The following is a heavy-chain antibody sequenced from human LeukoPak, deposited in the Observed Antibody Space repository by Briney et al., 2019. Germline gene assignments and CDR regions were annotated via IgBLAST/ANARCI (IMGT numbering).Heavy chain of an antibody. J-gene: IGHJ4*02. CDR2: ISRSGVAT. Sequence: GGSLRLSCAASGFTFTSFAISWVRQAPGKGLEWVSTISRSGVATYYANSVKGRFTISRDNSKNTVYLQMNSLRAEDTAIYYRAKHSHDGSAPYYEVQLDYWGQGTLVTVSS. D-gene: IGHD3-22*01. CDR1: GFTFTSFA. V-gene: IGHV3-23*01. CDR3: AKHSHDGSAPYYEVQLDY.